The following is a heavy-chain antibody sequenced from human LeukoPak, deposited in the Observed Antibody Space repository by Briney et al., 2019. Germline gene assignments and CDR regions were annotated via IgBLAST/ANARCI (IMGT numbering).Heavy chain of an antibody. J-gene: IGHJ6*02. D-gene: IGHD4-17*01. CDR1: GCSISSCY. CDR3: ARDTVTGGMDV. CDR2: IYYSGST. V-gene: IGHV4-59*01. Sequence: SETLSFTCTVAGCSISSCYSSWIRQPPGKVREWIGYIYYSGSTNYNPSLKSRVTISVDTSKNQFSLKLSSVTAADTAVYYCARDTVTGGMDVWGQGTTVTVSS.